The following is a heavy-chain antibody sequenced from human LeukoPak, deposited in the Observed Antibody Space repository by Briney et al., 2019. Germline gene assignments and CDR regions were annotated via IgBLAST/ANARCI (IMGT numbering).Heavy chain of an antibody. CDR2: INPNSGGT. Sequence: GASVKVSCKASGYTFTGYYMHWVRQAPGQGLEWMGWINPNSGGTNYAQKFQGRVTMTRDTSISTAHMELSRLRSDDTAMYYCAREMYVIRGVISVNWFDPWGQGTLVTVSS. D-gene: IGHD3-10*01. V-gene: IGHV1-2*02. CDR3: AREMYVIRGVISVNWFDP. J-gene: IGHJ5*02. CDR1: GYTFTGYY.